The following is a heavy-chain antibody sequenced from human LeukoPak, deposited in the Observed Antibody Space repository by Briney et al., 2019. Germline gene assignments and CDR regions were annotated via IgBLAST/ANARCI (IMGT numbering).Heavy chain of an antibody. V-gene: IGHV5-51*01. CDR1: GYIFTNYW. CDR2: ILPGDSDT. J-gene: IGHJ3*02. Sequence: GESLQISCRASGYIFTNYWIAWVRWMPGEGLQWIGIILPGDSDTRYSPSFRGQVTISAETSTRTAYLQWTSLRASDSAIYYCARQGAGASYYDPTGLPRGAFDSWGQGTTVTVSS. CDR3: ARQGAGASYYDPTGLPRGAFDS. D-gene: IGHD3-22*01.